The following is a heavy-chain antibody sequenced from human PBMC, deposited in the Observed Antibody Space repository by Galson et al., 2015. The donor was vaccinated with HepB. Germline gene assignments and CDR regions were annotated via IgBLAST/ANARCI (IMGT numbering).Heavy chain of an antibody. CDR1: GYTFTSYG. CDR2: ISAYNGNT. CDR3: ARAPEGAEGYCSGGSCYSRIYYGMDV. D-gene: IGHD2-15*01. Sequence: SVKVSCKASGYTFTSYGISWVRQAPGQGLEWMGWISAYNGNTNYAQKLQGRVTMTTDTSTSTAYMELRSLRSDDTAVYYCARAPEGAEGYCSGGSCYSRIYYGMDVWGQGTTVTVSS. V-gene: IGHV1-18*04. J-gene: IGHJ6*02.